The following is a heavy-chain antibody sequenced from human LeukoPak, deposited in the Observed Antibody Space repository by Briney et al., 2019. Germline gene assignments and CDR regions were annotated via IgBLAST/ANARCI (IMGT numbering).Heavy chain of an antibody. CDR3: ARHPMTTVTFFDY. V-gene: IGHV3-69-1*01. D-gene: IGHD4-17*01. CDR2: ISSSSTI. CDR1: GFIFSDYN. J-gene: IGHJ4*02. Sequence: PGGSLRLSCAASGFIFSDYNMNWVRQAPGKGLEWVSYISSSSTIYYADSVKGRFTISRDNAKSSLYLQMNSLRAEDTAEYFCARHPMTTVTFFDYWGQGTLVTVSS.